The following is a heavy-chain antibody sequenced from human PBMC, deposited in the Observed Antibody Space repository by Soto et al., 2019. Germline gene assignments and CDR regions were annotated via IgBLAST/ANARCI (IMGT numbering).Heavy chain of an antibody. CDR3: ARGQFLPENYYYYGMDV. CDR2: ISSSSSYI. Sequence: GGSLRLSCAASGFTFSSYSLNCVRQAPGKGLEWVSSISSSSSYIYYADSVKGRFTISRDNAKNSLYLQMNSLRAEDTAVYYCARGQFLPENYYYYGMDVWGQGTTVTVSS. J-gene: IGHJ6*02. CDR1: GFTFSSYS. V-gene: IGHV3-21*01.